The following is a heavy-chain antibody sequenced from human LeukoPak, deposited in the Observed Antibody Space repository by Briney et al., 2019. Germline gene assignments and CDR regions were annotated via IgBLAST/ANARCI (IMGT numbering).Heavy chain of an antibody. V-gene: IGHV3-11*01. CDR2: ISSGGSTI. CDR1: GFTFSDYY. Sequence: GGSLRLSCAGSGFTFSDYYMSWIRQAPGKGLEWVSYISSGGSTISHADSVKGRFTISRDNAKNSLYLQMNSLRAEDTAVYYCARRAGAGRCFDYWGQGTLGTLSP. D-gene: IGHD6-13*01. J-gene: IGHJ4*02. CDR3: ARRAGAGRCFDY.